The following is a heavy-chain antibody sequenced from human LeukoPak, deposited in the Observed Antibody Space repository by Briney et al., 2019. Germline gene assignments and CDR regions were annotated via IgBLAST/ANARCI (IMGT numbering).Heavy chain of an antibody. J-gene: IGHJ6*03. CDR3: ARVSDYIYYYMDV. V-gene: IGHV4-38-2*02. CDR1: GYSISSGYY. Sequence: SETLSLTCTVSGYSISSGYYWGWIRQPPGKGLKWIGSISHSGSTYYNPSLKSRVTISVDTSKNQFSLKLSSLTAADTAVYYCARVSDYIYYYMDVWGKGTTVTVSS. CDR2: ISHSGST.